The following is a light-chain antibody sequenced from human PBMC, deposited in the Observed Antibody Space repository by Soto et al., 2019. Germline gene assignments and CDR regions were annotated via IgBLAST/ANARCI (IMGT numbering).Light chain of an antibody. CDR3: SAFTGTTYV. V-gene: IGLV2-14*03. CDR1: SSDVGGNKY. Sequence: QSALTQPASVSGSPGQSITISCTGTSSDVGGNKYVSWYQHYPGKAPKLMICDVSNRPSGVSNRFSGSKSGNTASLTISGLQAEDDADYYCSAFTGTTYVFGTGTKVTVL. J-gene: IGLJ1*01. CDR2: DVS.